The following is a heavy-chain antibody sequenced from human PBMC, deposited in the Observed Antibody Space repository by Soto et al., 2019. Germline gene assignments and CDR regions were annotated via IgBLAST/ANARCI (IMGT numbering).Heavy chain of an antibody. V-gene: IGHV3-30-3*01. CDR3: ARRLTRTVSALGY. J-gene: IGHJ4*02. CDR1: GLTLNSFA. Sequence: QAHLVESGGGVVQAGRSLRLSCKASGLTLNSFAIHWVRQAPGKGLEWLSVISEDGGNKYFAESVRGRFLISRDNSKNTVYLQMNSLRLEDTAVYFCARRLTRTVSALGYWGQGTLVSVSS. CDR2: ISEDGGNK. D-gene: IGHD6-19*01.